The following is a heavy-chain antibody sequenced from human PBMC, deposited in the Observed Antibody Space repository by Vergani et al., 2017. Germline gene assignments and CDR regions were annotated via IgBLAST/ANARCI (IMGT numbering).Heavy chain of an antibody. J-gene: IGHJ5*02. CDR3: ASLQTRYCSSTSCYDWFDP. CDR2: IYYSGST. D-gene: IGHD2-2*01. CDR1: GGSISSYY. V-gene: IGHV4-59*01. Sequence: QVQLQESGPGLVKPSETLSLTCTVSGGSISSYYWSWIRQPPGKGLEWIGYIYYSGSTSYNPSLKSRVTISVDTSKNQFSLKLSSVTAADTAVYYCASLQTRYCSSTSCYDWFDPWGQGTLVTVSS.